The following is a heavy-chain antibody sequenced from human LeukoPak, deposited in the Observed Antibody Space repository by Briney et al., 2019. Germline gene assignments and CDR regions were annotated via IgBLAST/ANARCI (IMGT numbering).Heavy chain of an antibody. CDR1: GFTFSSYW. V-gene: IGHV3-7*01. D-gene: IGHD3-3*01. J-gene: IGHJ3*02. CDR3: ARTIFGVVSYFDI. CDR2: IKQGGSEK. Sequence: PGGSLRPSCAASGFTFSSYWMSWVRQAPGKGLEWVANIKQGGSEKYYVDSVKGRFTISRDNAKNSLYLQMNSLRAEDTAVYYCARTIFGVVSYFDIWGQGTMVTVSS.